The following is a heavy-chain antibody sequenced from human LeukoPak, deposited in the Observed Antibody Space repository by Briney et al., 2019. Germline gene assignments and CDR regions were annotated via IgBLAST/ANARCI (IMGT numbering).Heavy chain of an antibody. CDR1: GGSFSGYY. CDR2: INYSGST. J-gene: IGHJ5*02. D-gene: IGHD3-22*01. Sequence: SETLSLTCAVYGGSFSGYYWSWIRPPPGKGLEWIGEINYSGSTNYNPSLKSRVTISVDTSKNQFSLKLSSVTAADTAVYYCARVRLYDSSGYSNNWFDPWGQGTLVTVSS. CDR3: ARVRLYDSSGYSNNWFDP. V-gene: IGHV4-34*01.